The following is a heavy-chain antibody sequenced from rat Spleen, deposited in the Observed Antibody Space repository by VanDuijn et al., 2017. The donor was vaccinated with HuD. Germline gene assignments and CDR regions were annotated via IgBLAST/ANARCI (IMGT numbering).Heavy chain of an antibody. J-gene: IGHJ2*01. CDR1: GFSLTSNS. V-gene: IGHV2-1*01. CDR2: IWGDGST. Sequence: QVQLKESGPGLVQPSQTLSLTCTVSGFSLTSNSVHWVRQPPGKGLEWMGGIWGDGSTDYNSALKSRLSISRDTSKSQVFLKMNSLQTDDTAIYFCTKDLGDYWGQGVMVTVSS. CDR3: TKDLGDY. D-gene: IGHD4-6*01.